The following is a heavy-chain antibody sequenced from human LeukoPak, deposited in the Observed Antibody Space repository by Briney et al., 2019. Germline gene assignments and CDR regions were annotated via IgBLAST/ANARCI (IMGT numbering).Heavy chain of an antibody. J-gene: IGHJ4*02. D-gene: IGHD3-22*01. Sequence: QTGGSLRLSCAASGFTFSSYGMSWVRQAPGKGLEWVSAISGTGGTTYYADSVKGRFTISRDNSKNTLYLQMNSLRAEDTAIYYCAKDLGGAMIVVVGGQGTLVTVSS. V-gene: IGHV3-23*01. CDR3: AKDLGGAMIVVV. CDR1: GFTFSSYG. CDR2: ISGTGGTT.